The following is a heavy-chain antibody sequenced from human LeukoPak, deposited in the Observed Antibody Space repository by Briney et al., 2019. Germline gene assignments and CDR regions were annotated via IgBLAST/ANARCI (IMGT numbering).Heavy chain of an antibody. Sequence: PSETLSLTCTVSGGSISSGDYYWSWLRQPPGKGLEWIGYIYYSGSTYYNPSLKSRVTISVDTSKNQFSLKLSSVTAADTAVYYCARDLSEGYGGNLAYWGQGTLVTVSS. V-gene: IGHV4-30-4*01. CDR2: IYYSGST. CDR3: ARDLSEGYGGNLAY. J-gene: IGHJ4*02. D-gene: IGHD4-23*01. CDR1: GGSISSGDYY.